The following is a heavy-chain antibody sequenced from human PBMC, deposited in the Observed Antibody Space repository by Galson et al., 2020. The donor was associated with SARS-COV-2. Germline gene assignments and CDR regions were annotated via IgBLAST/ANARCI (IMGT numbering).Heavy chain of an antibody. V-gene: IGHV3-30-3*01. CDR1: GFTFSSYA. CDR2: ISYDGSNK. D-gene: IGHD3-22*01. Sequence: GESLKISCAASGFTFSSYAMHWVRQAPGKGLEWVAVISYDGSNKYYADSVKGRFTISRDNSKNTLYLQMNSLRAEDTAVYYCARAQPLYDSSGYYADYFDYWGQGTLVTVSS. J-gene: IGHJ4*02. CDR3: ARAQPLYDSSGYYADYFDY.